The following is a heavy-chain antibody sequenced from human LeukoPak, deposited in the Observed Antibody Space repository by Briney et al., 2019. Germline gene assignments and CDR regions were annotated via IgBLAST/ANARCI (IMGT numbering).Heavy chain of an antibody. CDR2: IYHSGST. D-gene: IGHD5-12*01. CDR3: ARVAYSGFHFDY. Sequence: SETLSLTCAVSGGSIRTSNWWSWVRQPPGKGLEWIGEIYHSGSTNYNPSLNSRVTISVDTSKKDFSLKLSSVTAADTAVYYCARVAYSGFHFDYWGQGILVTVSS. J-gene: IGHJ4*02. CDR1: GGSIRTSNW. V-gene: IGHV4-4*02.